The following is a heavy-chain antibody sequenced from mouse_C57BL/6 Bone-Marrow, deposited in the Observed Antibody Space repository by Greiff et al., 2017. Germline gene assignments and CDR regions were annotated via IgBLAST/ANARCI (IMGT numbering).Heavy chain of an antibody. D-gene: IGHD2-2*01. CDR2: IFPGSGST. CDR1: GYTFTSHW. CDR3: ARERLRRRDYAMDY. Sequence: VQGVESGPELVRPGASVKISCKAPGYTFTSHWMQWVRQRPGQGLEWIGEIFPGSGSTYYNEKFKGKVTLTVDTSSSTAYMQLSSLTSEDSAVYFCARERLRRRDYAMDYWGQGTSVTVSS. J-gene: IGHJ4*01. V-gene: IGHV1-56*01.